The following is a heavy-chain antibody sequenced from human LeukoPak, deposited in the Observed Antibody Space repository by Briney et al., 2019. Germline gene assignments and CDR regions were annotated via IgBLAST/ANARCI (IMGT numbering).Heavy chain of an antibody. Sequence: GESLKISCKGSGYSFTTYWIGWVRQMPGKGLEWMGIIYPRDSDTRCSPSFQGQVTISADKSITTAYLQWSSLKASDTAMYYCARRHLSARAFDIWGQGTMVTVSS. J-gene: IGHJ3*02. D-gene: IGHD3-16*01. V-gene: IGHV5-51*01. CDR1: GYSFTTYW. CDR2: IYPRDSDT. CDR3: ARRHLSARAFDI.